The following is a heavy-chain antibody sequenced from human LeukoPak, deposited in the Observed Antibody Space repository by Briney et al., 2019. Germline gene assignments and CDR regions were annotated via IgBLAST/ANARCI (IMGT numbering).Heavy chain of an antibody. CDR3: ARAVFSYCSGGSCPYFDY. D-gene: IGHD2-15*01. CDR2: IYYSGST. J-gene: IGHJ4*02. CDR1: GGSISSYY. Sequence: SETLSLTCSVSGGSISSYYWSWIRQSPGKGLEWIGYIYYSGSTNYNPSLKSRVTISVHTSKNQFSLKLSSVTAADTAVYYCARAVFSYCSGGSCPYFDYWGQGTLVTVSS. V-gene: IGHV4-59*01.